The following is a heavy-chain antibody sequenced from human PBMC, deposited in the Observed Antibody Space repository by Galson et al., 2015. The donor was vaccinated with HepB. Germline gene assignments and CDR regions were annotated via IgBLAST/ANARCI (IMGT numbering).Heavy chain of an antibody. D-gene: IGHD5-24*01. CDR3: ARDPEDGYNREVWFDP. CDR2: IIPILGIA. CDR1: GGTFSSYA. Sequence: SVKVSCKASGGTFSSYAISWVRQAPGQGLEWMGRIIPILGIANYAQKFQGRVTITADKSTSTAYMELSSLRSEDTAVYYCARDPEDGYNREVWFDPWGQGTLVTVSS. J-gene: IGHJ5*02. V-gene: IGHV1-69*04.